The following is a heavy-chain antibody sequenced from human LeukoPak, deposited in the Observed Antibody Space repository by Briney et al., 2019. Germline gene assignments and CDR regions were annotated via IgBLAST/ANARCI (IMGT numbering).Heavy chain of an antibody. CDR1: GGSISSSSYY. Sequence: SETLSLTCTVSGGSISSSSYYWGWIRQPPGKGLEWIGSIYYSGSTYYNPSLKSRVTISVDTSKNRFSLKLSSVTAADTAVYYCARQGLRYFDWSSAFDYWGQGTLVTVSS. V-gene: IGHV4-39*01. CDR2: IYYSGST. CDR3: ARQGLRYFDWSSAFDY. J-gene: IGHJ4*02. D-gene: IGHD3-9*01.